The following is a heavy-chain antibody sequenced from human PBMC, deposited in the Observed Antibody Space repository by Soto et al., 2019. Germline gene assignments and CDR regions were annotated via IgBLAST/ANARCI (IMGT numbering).Heavy chain of an antibody. CDR3: AKAHYYDSSGPDI. Sequence: ASVKVSCKASGYTFTSYYMHWVRQAPGQGLEWMGIINPSGGSTSYAQKFQGRFTISRDNSKNTLYLQMNSLRAEDTAVYYCAKAHYYDSSGPDIWGQGTLVTV. D-gene: IGHD3-22*01. J-gene: IGHJ4*02. CDR1: GYTFTSYY. CDR2: INPSGGST. V-gene: IGHV1-46*01.